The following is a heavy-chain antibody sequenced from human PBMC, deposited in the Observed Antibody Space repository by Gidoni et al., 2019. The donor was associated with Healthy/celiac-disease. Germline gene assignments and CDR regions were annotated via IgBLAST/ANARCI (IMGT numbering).Heavy chain of an antibody. J-gene: IGHJ4*02. D-gene: IGHD3-16*01. CDR3: ARELRGDYYFDY. CDR2: IYYSGST. CDR1: GGSISSYY. Sequence: QVQLQESGPGLVKPSATLSLPCTVSGGSISSYYWSWIRQPPGKGLEWIGYIYYSGSTNYNPSLKSRVTISVDTSKNQFSLKLSSVTAADTAVYYCARELRGDYYFDYWGQGTLVTVSS. V-gene: IGHV4-59*01.